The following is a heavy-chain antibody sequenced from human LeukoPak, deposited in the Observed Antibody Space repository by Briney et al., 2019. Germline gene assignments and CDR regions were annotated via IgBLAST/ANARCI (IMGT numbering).Heavy chain of an antibody. Sequence: GGSLRLSCAASGFTFSSYSMNWVRQAPGKGLEWASHITASGTAMFYADSVKGRFTISRDNAKNSLYLQMNSLRDEDTAVYYCASSGSYRFDYWGQGTLVTVSS. CDR3: ASSGSYRFDY. CDR2: ITASGTAM. D-gene: IGHD1-26*01. V-gene: IGHV3-48*02. J-gene: IGHJ4*02. CDR1: GFTFSSYS.